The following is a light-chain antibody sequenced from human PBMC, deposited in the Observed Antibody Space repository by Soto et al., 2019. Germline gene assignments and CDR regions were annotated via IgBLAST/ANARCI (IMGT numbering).Light chain of an antibody. Sequence: DVQMTQSPSSLSASVGDRVTITCRASQTISNYLSWYQQQPGKAPKLLIYAASSLQSGGPSRFSGSGSGTDFTLTISSLQPEDFATYYCQQSYRTPWTFGQGTKVEIK. J-gene: IGKJ1*01. CDR1: QTISNY. V-gene: IGKV1-39*01. CDR2: AAS. CDR3: QQSYRTPWT.